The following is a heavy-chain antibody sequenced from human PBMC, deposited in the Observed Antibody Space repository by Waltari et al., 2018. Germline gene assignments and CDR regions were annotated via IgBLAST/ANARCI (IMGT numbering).Heavy chain of an antibody. D-gene: IGHD2-2*01. CDR1: GYTFTDYY. V-gene: IGHV1-69-2*01. CDR3: ATVPDLGYCSSTSCYAVDY. J-gene: IGHJ4*02. Sequence: EVQLVQSGAEVKKPGATVKISCKVSGYTFTDYYMHWVQQAPGKGLEWMGLVDPEDGETIYAEKFQGRVTITADTSTDTAYMELSSLRSEDTAVYYCATVPDLGYCSSTSCYAVDYWGQGTLVTVSS. CDR2: VDPEDGET.